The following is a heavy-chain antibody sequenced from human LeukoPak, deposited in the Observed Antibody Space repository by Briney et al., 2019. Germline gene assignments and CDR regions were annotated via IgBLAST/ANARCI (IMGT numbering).Heavy chain of an antibody. Sequence: GSLRLSCAASGFPFHHYSMHWVRQPPGKGLEGVSLISWDGGITYYADSVRGRFTISRDNDKNSLSLEMNSLRTEDTALYYCAKDSNTGGYSFGSWGQGTLVTVTS. V-gene: IGHV3-43*01. CDR1: GFPFHHYS. CDR2: ISWDGGIT. D-gene: IGHD5-12*01. J-gene: IGHJ4*02. CDR3: AKDSNTGGYSFGS.